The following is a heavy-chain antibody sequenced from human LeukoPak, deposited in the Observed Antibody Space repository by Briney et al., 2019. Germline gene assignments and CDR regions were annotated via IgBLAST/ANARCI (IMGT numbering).Heavy chain of an antibody. D-gene: IGHD3-10*01. CDR1: GYSISSGYY. CDR2: IYHSGST. V-gene: IGHV4-38-2*02. J-gene: IGHJ3*02. Sequence: PSETLSLTCTVSGYSISSGYYWGWIRQPPGKGPEWIGIIYHSGSTYYNPSLKSRVTISVDTSKNQFSLKLSSVTAADTAVYYCARIKPSITMVRGVHDAFDIWGQGTMVTVSS. CDR3: ARIKPSITMVRGVHDAFDI.